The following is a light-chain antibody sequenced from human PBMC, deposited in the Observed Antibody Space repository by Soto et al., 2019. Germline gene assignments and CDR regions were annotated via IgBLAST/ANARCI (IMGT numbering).Light chain of an antibody. Sequence: PQAPRSLPDTLGQAACRACRANQSLVHSDGIAYFSWFQQRPGRSPRRLIFKVSNRDSGVPARFSGSGSRTDFALKISRVEAEDVGVYYCRQGTHWPITFGQGTRLEI. V-gene: IGKV2-30*02. CDR3: RQGTHWPIT. CDR1: QSLVHSDGIAY. CDR2: KVS. J-gene: IGKJ5*01.